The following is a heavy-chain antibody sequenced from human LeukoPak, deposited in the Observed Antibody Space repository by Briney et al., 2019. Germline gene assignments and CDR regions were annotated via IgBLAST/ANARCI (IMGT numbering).Heavy chain of an antibody. Sequence: ASVKVSCKASGYTFTSYGISWVRQAPGQGLEWMGGIIPIFGTANYAQKFQGRVTITADKSTSTAYMELSSLRSEDTAVYYCAREGPDSGPRDYYYYYMDVWGKGTTVTVSS. D-gene: IGHD5-12*01. V-gene: IGHV1-69*06. CDR3: AREGPDSGPRDYYYYYMDV. J-gene: IGHJ6*03. CDR1: GYTFTSYG. CDR2: IIPIFGTA.